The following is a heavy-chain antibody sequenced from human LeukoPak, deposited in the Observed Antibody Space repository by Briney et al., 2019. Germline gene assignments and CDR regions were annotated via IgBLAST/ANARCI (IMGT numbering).Heavy chain of an antibody. CDR3: ARDYGDYGYYYYGMDV. Sequence: GASVKVSCKASGYTFTSYDINWVRQATRQGLEWMGWMNPNSGNTGYARKFQGRVTMNRNTSISTAYMELSSLRSEDTAVYYCARDYGDYGYYYYGMDVWGQGTTVTVSS. D-gene: IGHD4-17*01. V-gene: IGHV1-8*01. J-gene: IGHJ6*02. CDR2: MNPNSGNT. CDR1: GYTFTSYD.